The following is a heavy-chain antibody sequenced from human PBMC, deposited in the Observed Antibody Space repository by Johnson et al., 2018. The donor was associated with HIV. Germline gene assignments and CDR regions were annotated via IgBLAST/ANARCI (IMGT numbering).Heavy chain of an antibody. CDR2: ISYDGSNK. CDR3: AKEYFDI. CDR1: GFTFSSYA. V-gene: IGHV3-30*04. J-gene: IGHJ3*02. Sequence: QVQLVESGGGLVQPGGSLRLSCAASGFTFSSYAMHWVRQAPGKGLEWVAVISYDGSNKYYADSVKGRFTISRDNSKNTLYLQMNSLRAEDTAVYYCAKEYFDIWGPVTMVTVSS.